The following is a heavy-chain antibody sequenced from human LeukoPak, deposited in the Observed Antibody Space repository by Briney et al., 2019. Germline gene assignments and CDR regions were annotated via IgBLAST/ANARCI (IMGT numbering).Heavy chain of an antibody. CDR3: ARINEDWFTFRGGLCPIEF. CDR1: GLTFSSYA. D-gene: IGHD2-15*01. CDR2: ISYDGNNK. V-gene: IGHV3-30*04. J-gene: IGHJ4*02. Sequence: GGSLRLSCAAFGLTFSSYAMHWVRQAPGKGLEWVAVISYDGNNKYYADSVKGRFTISRDNSKNTVYLQMNSLRVEDTAVFYCARINEDWFTFRGGLCPIEFLGQGSLVTVSS.